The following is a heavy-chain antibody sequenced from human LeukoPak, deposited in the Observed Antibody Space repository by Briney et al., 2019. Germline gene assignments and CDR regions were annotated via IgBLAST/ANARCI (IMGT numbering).Heavy chain of an antibody. V-gene: IGHV1-18*01. CDR1: GYTFTSYG. Sequence: ASVKVSCKASGYTFTSYGISWVRQAPGQGLEWMGWISAYNGNTNYAQKLQGRVTMTTDTSTSTAYMELRSLRSDDTAVYYCARDVPAEYYYDSSGYYLHDAFDIWGQGTMDTVSS. CDR2: ISAYNGNT. J-gene: IGHJ3*02. CDR3: ARDVPAEYYYDSSGYYLHDAFDI. D-gene: IGHD3-22*01.